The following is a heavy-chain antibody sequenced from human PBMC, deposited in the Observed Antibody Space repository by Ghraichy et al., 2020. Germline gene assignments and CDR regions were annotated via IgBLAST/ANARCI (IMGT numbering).Heavy chain of an antibody. D-gene: IGHD1-26*01. CDR1: GGSISSYY. Sequence: SETLSLTCTVSGGSISSYYWSWIRQPPGKGLEWIGYIYYSGSTNYNPSLKSRVTISVDTSKNQFSLKLSSVTAADTAVYYCASNEPRGRYSGSYNYYYYYYMDVWGKGTTVTVSS. CDR3: ASNEPRGRYSGSYNYYYYYYMDV. CDR2: IYYSGST. J-gene: IGHJ6*03. V-gene: IGHV4-59*01.